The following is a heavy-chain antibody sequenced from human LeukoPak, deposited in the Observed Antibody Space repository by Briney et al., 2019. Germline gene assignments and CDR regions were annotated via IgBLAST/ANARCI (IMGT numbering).Heavy chain of an antibody. CDR1: GYTFTSYY. CDR2: INPSGGST. V-gene: IGHV1-46*01. CDR3: ASIRSGAFDI. D-gene: IGHD3-10*01. Sequence: ASVKVSCKASGYTFTSYYMHWVRQAPGQGLAWMGIINPSGGSTSYSQNFQGRVTMTRDTSTSTAYMELSSLRSEDTAVYYCASIRSGAFDIWGQGTMVTVSS. J-gene: IGHJ3*02.